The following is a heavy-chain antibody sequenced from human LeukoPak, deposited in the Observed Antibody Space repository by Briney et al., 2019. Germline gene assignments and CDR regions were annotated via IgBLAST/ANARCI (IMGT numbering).Heavy chain of an antibody. D-gene: IGHD3-16*02. V-gene: IGHV3-30-3*01. J-gene: IGHJ4*02. CDR2: ISYDGSNK. CDR3: AKGYLRLGELSLPPGVIDY. CDR1: GFTFSSYA. Sequence: GGSLRPSCAASGFTFSSYAMHWVRQAPGKGLEWVAVISYDGSNKYYADSVKGRFTISRDNSKNTLYLQMNSLRAEDTAVYYCAKGYLRLGELSLPPGVIDYWGQGTLVTVSS.